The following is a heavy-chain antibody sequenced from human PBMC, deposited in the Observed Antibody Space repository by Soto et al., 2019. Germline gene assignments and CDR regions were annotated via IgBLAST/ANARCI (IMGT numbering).Heavy chain of an antibody. CDR2: ISYDGSNK. D-gene: IGHD6-6*01. V-gene: IGHV3-30*03. J-gene: IGHJ6*02. CDR1: GFTFSSYG. Sequence: GGSLRLSCAASGFTFSSYGMHWVRQAPGKGLEWVAVISYDGSNKYYADSVKGRFTISRDNSKNTLYLQMNSLRAEDTAVYYCAREGSIAARPSRAYYYYYGMDVWGQGTTVTVSS. CDR3: AREGSIAARPSRAYYYYYGMDV.